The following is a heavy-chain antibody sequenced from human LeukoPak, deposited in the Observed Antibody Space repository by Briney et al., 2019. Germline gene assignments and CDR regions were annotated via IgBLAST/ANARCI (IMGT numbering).Heavy chain of an antibody. V-gene: IGHV1-69*05. Sequence: GASVKVSCKASGYTFTSYDINWVRQAPGQGLEWMGGIIPIFGTANYAQKFQGRVTITTDESTSTAYMELSSLRSEDTAVYYCARAIYEPNYYYYYMDVWGKGTTVTVSS. CDR2: IIPIFGTA. CDR3: ARAIYEPNYYYYYMDV. CDR1: GYTFTSYD. J-gene: IGHJ6*03. D-gene: IGHD5/OR15-5a*01.